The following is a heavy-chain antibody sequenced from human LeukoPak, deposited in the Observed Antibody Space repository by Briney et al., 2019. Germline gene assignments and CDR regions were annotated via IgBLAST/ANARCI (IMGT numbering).Heavy chain of an antibody. CDR2: VYYSRST. CDR1: GGSIRSGGYY. CDR3: ARAPPIIAVAGSAFDV. J-gene: IGHJ3*01. D-gene: IGHD6-19*01. Sequence: PSETLSLTCTVSGGSIRSGGYYWSWLRQRPGEGLEWIGYVYYSRSTYYNPSLKSRVTISVDASNSQFSLNLTSVTAADTAVYYCARAPPIIAVAGSAFDVWGQGTMVTVSS. V-gene: IGHV4-31*03.